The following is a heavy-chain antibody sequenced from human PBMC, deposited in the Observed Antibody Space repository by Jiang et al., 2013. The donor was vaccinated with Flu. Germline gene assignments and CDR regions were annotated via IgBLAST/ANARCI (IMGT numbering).Heavy chain of an antibody. Sequence: LLKPSETLSLSCSVFGGSLSSYYWTWIRQPPGKGLEWIGQINHGGFTTYNPSLKSRASISVDTSNNQFSLKLISVAAADTAVYYCARIKLNSAEAPTGAVSYYGMDVWGKGITVLVSS. CDR1: GGSLSSYY. CDR3: ARIKLNSAEAPTGAVSYYGMDV. CDR2: INHGGFT. V-gene: IGHV4-34*01. J-gene: IGHJ6*04. D-gene: IGHD1-7*01.